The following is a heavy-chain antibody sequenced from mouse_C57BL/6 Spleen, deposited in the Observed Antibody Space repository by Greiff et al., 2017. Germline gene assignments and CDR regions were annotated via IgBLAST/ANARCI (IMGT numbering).Heavy chain of an antibody. CDR3: VRKKRYDYGGYWYFDV. V-gene: IGHV1-72*01. CDR1: GYTFTSYG. D-gene: IGHD2-4*01. J-gene: IGHJ1*03. CDR2: IGPNGGGT. Sequence: QVQLQQSGAELVKPGASVKLSCKASGYTFTSYGMTWVKQRPGRGLEWSGRIGPNGGGTKYNEKFKSKATLTVDTPSSTAYMQLSSLTSEDSAVYESVRKKRYDYGGYWYFDVWGTGATVTVA.